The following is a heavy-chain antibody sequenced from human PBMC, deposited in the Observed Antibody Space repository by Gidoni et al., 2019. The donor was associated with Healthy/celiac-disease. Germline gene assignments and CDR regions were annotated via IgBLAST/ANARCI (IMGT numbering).Heavy chain of an antibody. CDR2: ISSSSSTI. CDR1: GFPFRHLY. Sequence: EVQLVESGGGLVQPGGSLGPPCSASGFPFRHLYLYLVRQVPGKGVEWVSYISSSSSTIYYADSVKGRFTISRDNAKNSLYLQMNSLRDEDTAVYYCARTPPSTLVAGTLIWDYYYYYYGMDVWGQGTTVTVSS. J-gene: IGHJ6*02. D-gene: IGHD1-1*01. CDR3: ARTPPSTLVAGTLIWDYYYYYYGMDV. V-gene: IGHV3-48*02.